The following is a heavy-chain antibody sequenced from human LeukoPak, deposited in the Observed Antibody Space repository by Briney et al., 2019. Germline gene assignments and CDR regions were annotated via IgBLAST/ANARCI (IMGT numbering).Heavy chain of an antibody. V-gene: IGHV1-24*01. Sequence: GASVKVSCKASGGTFSSYAISWVRQAPGKGLEWMGGFDPEDGETIYAQKFQGRVTMTEDTSTDTAYMELSSLRSEDTAVYYCATVRRGVVGFPFDFDPWGQGTLVTVSS. CDR2: FDPEDGET. J-gene: IGHJ5*02. D-gene: IGHD3-3*01. CDR1: GGTFSSYA. CDR3: ATVRRGVVGFPFDFDP.